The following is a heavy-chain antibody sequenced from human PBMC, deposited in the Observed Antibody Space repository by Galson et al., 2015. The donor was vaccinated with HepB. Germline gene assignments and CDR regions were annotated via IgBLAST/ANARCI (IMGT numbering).Heavy chain of an antibody. CDR3: ARSLLTRSSSWYYFDS. CDR1: GGTFSNYA. Sequence: SVKVSCKASGGTFSNYAISWVRQAPGQGLEWMGGIIPIFGTAYYAQKFQGRVTIAADESTSTAYMDLSSLRSEDTAVYYCARSLLTRSSSWYYFDSWGQGTQVTVSS. J-gene: IGHJ4*02. D-gene: IGHD6-13*01. CDR2: IIPIFGTA. V-gene: IGHV1-69*13.